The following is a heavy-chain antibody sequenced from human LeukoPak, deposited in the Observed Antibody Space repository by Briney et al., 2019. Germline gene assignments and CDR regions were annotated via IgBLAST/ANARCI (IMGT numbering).Heavy chain of an antibody. CDR1: GVTFSNAW. V-gene: IGHV3-15*01. CDR2: IKSKTDAGTT. J-gene: IGHJ4*02. Sequence: RRSPRLSRAASGVTFSNAWTSWGRQTPGKRLERVGRIKSKTDAGTTDYAAPVEGRFTISRAETKTTLYLQMTNLKTEHTDVYYCTTDSEQLWLLDFDYWGQGILVTVSS. D-gene: IGHD5-18*01. CDR3: TTDSEQLWLLDFDY.